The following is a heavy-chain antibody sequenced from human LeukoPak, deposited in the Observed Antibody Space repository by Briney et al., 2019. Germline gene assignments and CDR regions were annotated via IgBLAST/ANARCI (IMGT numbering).Heavy chain of an antibody. Sequence: GASVKVSCKASGYTFTGYYMHWVRQATGQGLEWMGWMNPNSGNTGYAQKFQGRVTMTRNTSISTAYMELSSLRSEDTAVYYCATYDFWSGYPGYWGQGTLVTVSS. CDR1: GYTFTGYY. CDR2: MNPNSGNT. V-gene: IGHV1-8*02. D-gene: IGHD3-3*01. J-gene: IGHJ4*02. CDR3: ATYDFWSGYPGY.